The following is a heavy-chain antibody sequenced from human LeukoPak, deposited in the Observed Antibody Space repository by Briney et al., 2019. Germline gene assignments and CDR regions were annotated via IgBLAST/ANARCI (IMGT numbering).Heavy chain of an antibody. CDR2: TYYSGST. D-gene: IGHD4/OR15-4a*01. CDR3: ARSADVGQARSADVGQVLNYYMDV. CDR1: GGSISSGGHY. Sequence: PSETLSLTCTVSGGSISSGGHYWTWIRQHPGKGLEWIGYTYYSGSTYYNPSLKSRVTISVDTSKNQFSLKLRSVTAADTAVYYCARSADVGQARSADVGQVLNYYMDVWGKGTTVSV. V-gene: IGHV4-31*03. J-gene: IGHJ6*03.